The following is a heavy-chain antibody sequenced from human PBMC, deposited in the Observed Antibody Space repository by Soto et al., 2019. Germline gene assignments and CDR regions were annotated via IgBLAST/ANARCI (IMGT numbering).Heavy chain of an antibody. CDR1: RFTFSDFA. D-gene: IGHD1-20*01. CDR2: IGGGGTDT. J-gene: IGHJ5*01. CDR3: AKDAVSYNGKWDWFDS. Sequence: DVQLLESGGGLVQPGGSLTLSCAASRFTFSDFAMNWVRQAPGKGLEWVSSIGGGGTDTYYADSVKGRFTISRDNSKNTLYLKMDSLRDEDTAVYYCAKDAVSYNGKWDWFDSWGQGTLVIVSS. V-gene: IGHV3-23*01.